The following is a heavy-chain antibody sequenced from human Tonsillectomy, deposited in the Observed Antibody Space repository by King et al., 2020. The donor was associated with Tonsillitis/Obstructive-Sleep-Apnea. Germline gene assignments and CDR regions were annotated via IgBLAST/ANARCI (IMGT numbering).Heavy chain of an antibody. Sequence: VQLQESGPGLVKPSGTLSLTCAVSGGSISDNKWWSWVRQPPGKGLEWGGEIYHSGGTNYNPSLKSRVTISVDKSKHQFSLKLDSVTAADTAVYYCARGNRYYYFYMDVWGKGITVTVSS. CDR1: GGSISDNKW. V-gene: IGHV4-4*02. CDR2: IYHSGGT. CDR3: ARGNRYYYFYMDV. D-gene: IGHD2/OR15-2a*01. J-gene: IGHJ6*03.